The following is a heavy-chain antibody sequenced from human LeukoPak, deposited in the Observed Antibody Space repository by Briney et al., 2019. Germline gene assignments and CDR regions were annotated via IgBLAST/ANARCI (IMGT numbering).Heavy chain of an antibody. CDR3: ASIENSSGWYGAGV. Sequence: ASVKVSCKASGYTFTSYAMHWVRQAPGQRLEWMGWINAGNGNTKYSQKFQGRVTMTRNTSISTAYMELSSLRSEDTAVYYCASIENSSGWYGAGVWGQGTLVTVSS. CDR1: GYTFTSYA. V-gene: IGHV1-3*01. J-gene: IGHJ4*02. CDR2: INAGNGNT. D-gene: IGHD6-19*01.